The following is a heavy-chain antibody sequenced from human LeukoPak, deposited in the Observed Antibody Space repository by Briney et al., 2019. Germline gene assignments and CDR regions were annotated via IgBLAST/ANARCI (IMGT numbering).Heavy chain of an antibody. CDR1: GYTFTSYG. D-gene: IGHD6-19*01. V-gene: IGHV1-18*04. CDR3: ARDGSKIAVAGSIDY. Sequence: ASVKVSCKASGYTFTSYGISWVRQAPGQGLEWMGWISAYNGNTNYAQKLQGRVTMTTDTSTSTAYVELRSLRSDDTAVYYCARDGSKIAVAGSIDYWGQGTLVTVSS. CDR2: ISAYNGNT. J-gene: IGHJ4*02.